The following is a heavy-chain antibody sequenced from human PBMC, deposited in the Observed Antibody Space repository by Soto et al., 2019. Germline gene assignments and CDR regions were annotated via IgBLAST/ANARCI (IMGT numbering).Heavy chain of an antibody. J-gene: IGHJ4*02. CDR3: ARGPLTTYFDY. CDR2: IYYNRST. V-gene: IGHV4-59*01. Sequence: WTWIRQPPGKGLEWIGYIYYNRSTNYNPSLKSRVTISVDTSKNQFSLRLSSMTAADTAVYYCARGPLTTYFDYWGQGTLVTVSS.